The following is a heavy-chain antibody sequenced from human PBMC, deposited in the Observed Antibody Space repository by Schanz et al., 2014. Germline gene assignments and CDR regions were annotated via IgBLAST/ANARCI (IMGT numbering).Heavy chain of an antibody. D-gene: IGHD3-10*01. Sequence: QVQLVESGGGVVQPGKSLRLSCAASGFTFSSYSMHWVRQAPGKGLEWVAAITTAGTKMYYADSVRGRFTVSRDNSKNSLYLEVNSLRPEDTALYYCARGGFGEVSYFDYWGQGTLVTVSS. CDR3: ARGGFGEVSYFDY. J-gene: IGHJ4*02. CDR2: ITTAGTKM. V-gene: IGHV3-30-3*01. CDR1: GFTFSSYS.